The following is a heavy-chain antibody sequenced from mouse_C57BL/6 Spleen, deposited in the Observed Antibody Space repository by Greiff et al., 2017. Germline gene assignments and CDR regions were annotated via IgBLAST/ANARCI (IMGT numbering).Heavy chain of an antibody. CDR1: GFTFSSYA. Sequence: EVQRVESGGGLVKPGGSLKLSCAASGFTFSSYAMSWVRQTPEKRLEWVATISDGGSYTYYPDNVKGRFTISRDNAKNNLYLQMSHLKSEDTAMYYCARGGVAYWGQGTLVTVSA. J-gene: IGHJ3*01. V-gene: IGHV5-4*01. CDR2: ISDGGSYT. CDR3: ARGGVAY.